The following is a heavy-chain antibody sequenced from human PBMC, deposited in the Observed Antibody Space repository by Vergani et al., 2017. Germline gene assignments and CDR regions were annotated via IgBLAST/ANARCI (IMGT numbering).Heavy chain of an antibody. Sequence: QVQLQQWGAGLLKPSETLSLTCAVYGGSFSGYYWSWIRQPPGKGLEWIGEINHSGSTNYNPSLKSRVTISVDTSKNQFSLKLSSVTAADTAVYYCARGGSSVVVLFGELSRYNWFDPWGQGTLVTVSS. CDR3: ARGGSSVVVLFGELSRYNWFDP. D-gene: IGHD3-10*02. CDR1: GGSFSGYY. CDR2: INHSGST. V-gene: IGHV4-34*01. J-gene: IGHJ5*02.